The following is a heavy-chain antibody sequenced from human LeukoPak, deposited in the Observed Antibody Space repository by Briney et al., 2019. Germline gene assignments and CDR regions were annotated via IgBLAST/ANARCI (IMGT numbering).Heavy chain of an antibody. D-gene: IGHD6-19*01. V-gene: IGHV4-59*01. CDR2: IYYSGST. CDR1: GGSISSYY. Sequence: SETLSLTCTVSGGSISSYYWSWIRQPPGKGLEWIGYIYYSGSTNYNPSLKSRVTISVDTSKNQFSLKLTSVTAADTAVYYCARSGIAVAGNLDYWGQGTLVTASS. J-gene: IGHJ4*02. CDR3: ARSGIAVAGNLDY.